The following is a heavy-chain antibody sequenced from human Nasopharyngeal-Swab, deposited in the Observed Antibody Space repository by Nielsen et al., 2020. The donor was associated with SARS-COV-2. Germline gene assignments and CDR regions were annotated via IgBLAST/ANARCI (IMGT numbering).Heavy chain of an antibody. V-gene: IGHV4-39*01. CDR2: IYYSGST. Sequence: SETLSLTCTVSGGSINSSSYYWGWIRQPPGKGLEWIGSIYYSGSTYYNPSLKSRVTISVDTSKNQFSLKLSSVTAADTAVYYCARQHSGWYGDYYFDYWGQGTLVTVSS. CDR1: GGSINSSSYY. J-gene: IGHJ4*02. D-gene: IGHD6-19*01. CDR3: ARQHSGWYGDYYFDY.